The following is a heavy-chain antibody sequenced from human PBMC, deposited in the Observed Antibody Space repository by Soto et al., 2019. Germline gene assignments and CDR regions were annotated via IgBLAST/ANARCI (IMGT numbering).Heavy chain of an antibody. Sequence: PGGSLRLSCAASGFTVSTNSMTWVRQAPGKGLEWVSVIYRGGTTYYADSVKGRFTISRDNSKNTLYLQMNSLRVEDTAVYYCARDEDCSGGSCSVYWGQGTLVTVSS. CDR3: ARDEDCSGGSCSVY. V-gene: IGHV3-66*01. J-gene: IGHJ4*02. CDR1: GFTVSTNS. CDR2: IYRGGTT. D-gene: IGHD2-15*01.